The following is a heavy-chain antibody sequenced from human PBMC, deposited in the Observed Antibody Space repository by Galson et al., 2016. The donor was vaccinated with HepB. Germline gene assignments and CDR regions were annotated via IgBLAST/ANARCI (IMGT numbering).Heavy chain of an antibody. CDR1: GFTFNDYA. D-gene: IGHD6-6*01. V-gene: IGHV3-23*01. J-gene: IGHJ4*02. CDR2: ISGSGVST. CDR3: AKSRSGLAARPGDY. Sequence: SLRLSCAASGFTFNDYAMHWVRQVPGKGLEWVSGISGSGVSTYYGNSVKGRFTISRDSSKYTLFLQMNSLIADDTAVYYCAKSRSGLAARPGDYWGQGTLVTVSS.